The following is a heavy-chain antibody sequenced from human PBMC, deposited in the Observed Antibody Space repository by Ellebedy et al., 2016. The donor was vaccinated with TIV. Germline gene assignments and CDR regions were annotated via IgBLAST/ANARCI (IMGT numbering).Heavy chain of an antibody. D-gene: IGHD3-10*01. J-gene: IGHJ4*02. CDR2: INFSGST. Sequence: GSLRLXCTVSSSSISTDYWTWIRQTPGKGLEWLGYINFSGSTNYNPSLQSRIIISVDRSKNQFSLKLNSVTAADTAVYYCARHIRLNPSGSYVEDYWGQGILVTVAS. CDR3: ARHIRLNPSGSYVEDY. V-gene: IGHV4-59*01. CDR1: SSSISTDY.